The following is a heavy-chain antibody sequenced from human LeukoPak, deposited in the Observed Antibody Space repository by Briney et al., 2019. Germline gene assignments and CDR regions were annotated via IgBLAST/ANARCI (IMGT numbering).Heavy chain of an antibody. CDR2: IKPNSGDT. CDR1: GFTLTGYY. J-gene: IGHJ6*03. Sequence: ASVKVSCKASGFTLTGYYMHRVPQDPRQGLQWMGWIKPNSGDTDYAQKFQGRVTMTRDTSISTVYMELSSLRSDDTAVYYCARADSVPAGDYHYWYMDVWGKGTTVTVSS. D-gene: IGHD2-2*01. V-gene: IGHV1-2*02. CDR3: ARADSVPAGDYHYWYMDV.